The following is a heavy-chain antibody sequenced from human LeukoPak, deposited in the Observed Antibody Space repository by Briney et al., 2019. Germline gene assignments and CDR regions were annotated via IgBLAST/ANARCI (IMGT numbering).Heavy chain of an antibody. D-gene: IGHD5-18*01. CDR1: GGSISSSNW. CDR2: IYHSGST. Sequence: PSETLSLTCAVSGGSISSSNWWSWVRQPPGKGLEWIGEIYHSGSTNYNPSLKSRVTISVDKPKNQFSLKLSSVTAADTAVYYCARLHFTAMAPCDYWGQGTLVTVSS. V-gene: IGHV4-4*02. CDR3: ARLHFTAMAPCDY. J-gene: IGHJ4*02.